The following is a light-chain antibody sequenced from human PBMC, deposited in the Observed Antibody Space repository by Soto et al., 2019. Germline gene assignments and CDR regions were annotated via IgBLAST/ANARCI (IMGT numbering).Light chain of an antibody. CDR1: SSDVGGFEY. J-gene: IGLJ1*01. CDR2: DVT. CDR3: GSITRSSTSV. Sequence: QSALSQPASVSGSPGQSITISWTGTSSDVGGFEYVSWYQHQRGKAPKLIIYDVTKRPSGVCNRFSGSNSGNTASLTISGTQPEDEGDYYCGSITRSSTSVFGTGTKGTVL. V-gene: IGLV2-14*01.